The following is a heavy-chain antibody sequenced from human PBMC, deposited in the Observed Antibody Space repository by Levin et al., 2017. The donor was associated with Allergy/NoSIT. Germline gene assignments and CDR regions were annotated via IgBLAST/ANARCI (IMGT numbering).Heavy chain of an antibody. Sequence: PVASVKVSCKTSGYSFIGYDINWVRQAAGQGLEWMGWMNPSTGNTGYAQKFQGRVTMTRNTSMATAYMELTSLTSDDTAVYYCARMSSAGTLSWFDPWGQGTLVIVSS. J-gene: IGHJ5*02. CDR3: ARMSSAGTLSWFDP. CDR2: MNPSTGNT. V-gene: IGHV1-8*01. D-gene: IGHD2/OR15-2a*01. CDR1: GYSFIGYD.